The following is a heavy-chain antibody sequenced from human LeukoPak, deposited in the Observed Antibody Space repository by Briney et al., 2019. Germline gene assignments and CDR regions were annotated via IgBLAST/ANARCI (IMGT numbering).Heavy chain of an antibody. Sequence: GGSLRLSCAASGFTFSSYAMSWVCRAPGKGLEWVSAISGSGGSTYYADSVKGRFTISRDNSKNTLYLQMNSLRAEDTAVYYCAKDWRYYGSGSYYTPDYWGQGTLVTVSS. D-gene: IGHD3-10*01. CDR1: GFTFSSYA. CDR3: AKDWRYYGSGSYYTPDY. V-gene: IGHV3-23*01. CDR2: ISGSGGST. J-gene: IGHJ4*02.